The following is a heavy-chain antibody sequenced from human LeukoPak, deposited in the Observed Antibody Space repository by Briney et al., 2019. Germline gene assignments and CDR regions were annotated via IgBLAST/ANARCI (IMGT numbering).Heavy chain of an antibody. J-gene: IGHJ4*02. D-gene: IGHD4-11*01. CDR3: AREIMTTDDY. CDR2: VTPNNGGT. Sequence: GASVKVSCRTSGYTFSDYYIHWLRQAPGQGPEWMGSVTPNNGGTDYAQKFQGRVTMTRDTSISTAYMDLSWLRSDDTAVYYCAREIMTTDDYWGQGTLVTVSS. V-gene: IGHV1-2*02. CDR1: GYTFSDYY.